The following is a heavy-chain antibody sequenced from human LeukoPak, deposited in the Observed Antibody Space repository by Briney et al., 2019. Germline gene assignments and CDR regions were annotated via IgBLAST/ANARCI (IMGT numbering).Heavy chain of an antibody. CDR1: GFTFNNYA. D-gene: IGHD3-10*01. Sequence: GGSLRLSCAASGFTFNNYAMSWVRQAPGMGLEWVSAISGSGGNTYYADSVKGRFTISRDNSKNTLYLQMNSLRAEDTAVYYCARETTDYGSGSHNGYWGQGTLVTVSS. CDR2: ISGSGGNT. CDR3: ARETTDYGSGSHNGY. V-gene: IGHV3-23*01. J-gene: IGHJ4*02.